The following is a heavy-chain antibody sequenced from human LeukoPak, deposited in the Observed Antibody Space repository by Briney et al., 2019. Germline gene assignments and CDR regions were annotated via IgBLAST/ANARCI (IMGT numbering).Heavy chain of an antibody. J-gene: IGHJ4*02. V-gene: IGHV4-59*01. CDR2: IYYSGST. CDR3: AREIAYCGADCPPHFDY. D-gene: IGHD2-21*02. Sequence: PSETLSLTCTVSGGSLSNYYWNWIRQPPGKGLEWIGYIYYSGSTNYNPSLKSRVTISVDTSKNQFSLKLSSVTAADTAVYYCAREIAYCGADCPPHFDYWGQGTLVTVSS. CDR1: GGSLSNYY.